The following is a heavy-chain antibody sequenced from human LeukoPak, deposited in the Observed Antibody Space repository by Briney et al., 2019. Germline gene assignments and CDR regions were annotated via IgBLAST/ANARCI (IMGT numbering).Heavy chain of an antibody. D-gene: IGHD3-10*02. Sequence: QTGGSLRLSCAASGFTFSSYSMNWVRQAPGKGLEWVSYIDSSSSTIYYADSVKGRFTISRDNAKNSLYLQMNSLRAEDTAVYYCAELGITMIGGVWGKGTTVTISS. V-gene: IGHV3-48*04. CDR3: AELGITMIGGV. CDR2: IDSSSSTI. J-gene: IGHJ6*04. CDR1: GFTFSSYS.